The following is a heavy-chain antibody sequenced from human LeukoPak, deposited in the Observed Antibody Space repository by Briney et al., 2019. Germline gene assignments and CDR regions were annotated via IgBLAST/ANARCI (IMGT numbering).Heavy chain of an antibody. D-gene: IGHD1-1*01. V-gene: IGHV4-34*01. CDR2: INHSGST. CDR3: ARDSNWNDAGFGFDY. CDR1: GGSFSGYY. J-gene: IGHJ4*02. Sequence: SETLSLTCAVYGGSFSGYYWSWIRQPPGKGLEWIGQINHSGSTNYSPSLKSRVTISVDTSKNQFSLKLSSVTAVDTAVYYCARDSNWNDAGFGFDYWGQGTLVTVSS.